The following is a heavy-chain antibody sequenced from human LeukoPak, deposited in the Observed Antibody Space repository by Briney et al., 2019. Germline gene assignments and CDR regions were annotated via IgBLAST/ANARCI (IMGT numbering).Heavy chain of an antibody. CDR3: ARQVAGIGLYYFDY. V-gene: IGHV4-39*01. D-gene: IGHD6-19*01. CDR1: GDSIRSSAYY. CDR2: IYFSGNT. Sequence: SKTLSLTCTVSGDSIRSSAYYWGWIRQPPGKGLQWIGSIYFSGNTDYNPSLKSRVTISIDTSKNQFSLKLASVTAADTAVYYCARQVAGIGLYYFDYWGQGTLVTVSS. J-gene: IGHJ4*02.